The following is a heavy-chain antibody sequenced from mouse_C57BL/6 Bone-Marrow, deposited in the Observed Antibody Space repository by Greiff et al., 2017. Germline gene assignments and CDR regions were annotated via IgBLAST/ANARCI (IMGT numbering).Heavy chain of an antibody. Sequence: VHVKQSGPVLVKPGASVKMSCKASGYTFTDYYMNWVKQSHGKSLEWIGVINPYNGGTSYNQKFKGKATLTVDKSSSTAYMELNSLTSEDSAVYYCARVHAMDYWGQGTSVTVSS. V-gene: IGHV1-19*01. J-gene: IGHJ4*01. CDR3: ARVHAMDY. CDR1: GYTFTDYY. CDR2: INPYNGGT.